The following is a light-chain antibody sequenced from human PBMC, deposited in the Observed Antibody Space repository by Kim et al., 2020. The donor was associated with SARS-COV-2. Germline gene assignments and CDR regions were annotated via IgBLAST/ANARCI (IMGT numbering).Light chain of an antibody. CDR2: RNN. Sequence: QSVLTPPPSASGTPGQRVTISCSGSSSNIGSNYVYWYQQLPGTAPKLLIYRNNQRPSGVPDRFSGSKSGTSASLAISGLRSEDEADYYCAAWDDSLSGRWVFGGGTQLTVL. J-gene: IGLJ3*02. V-gene: IGLV1-47*01. CDR1: SSNIGSNY. CDR3: AAWDDSLSGRWV.